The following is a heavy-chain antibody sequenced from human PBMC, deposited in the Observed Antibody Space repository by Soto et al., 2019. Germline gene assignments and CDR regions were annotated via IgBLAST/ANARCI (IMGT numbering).Heavy chain of an antibody. CDR2: IYYSGST. CDR1: GGSISSSSYY. CDR3: ARTSYDILTGYYLYYFDY. V-gene: IGHV4-39*01. Sequence: QLQLQESGPGLVKPSETLSLTCTVSGGSISSSSYYWVWIRQPPGKGLEWIGSIYYSGSTYYNPSLKSRVTISVDTSKNQVSLKLSSVTAADTAVYYCARTSYDILTGYYLYYFDYWGQGTLVTVSS. J-gene: IGHJ4*02. D-gene: IGHD3-9*01.